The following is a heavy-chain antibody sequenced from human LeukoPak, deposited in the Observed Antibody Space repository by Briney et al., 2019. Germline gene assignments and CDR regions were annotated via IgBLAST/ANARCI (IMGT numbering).Heavy chain of an antibody. V-gene: IGHV1-69*13. CDR3: ARDGMSGSYLGVDY. J-gene: IGHJ4*02. CDR1: GGTFSSYA. CDR2: IIPIFGTA. D-gene: IGHD1-26*01. Sequence: VASVKVSCKASGGTFSSYAISWVRQAPGQGLEWMGGIIPIFGTANYAQKFQGRVTITADESTSTAYMELSSLRSEDTAVYYCARDGMSGSYLGVDYWGQGTLVTVSS.